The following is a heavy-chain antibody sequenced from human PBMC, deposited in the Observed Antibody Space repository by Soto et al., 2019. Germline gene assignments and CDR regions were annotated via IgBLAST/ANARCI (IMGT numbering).Heavy chain of an antibody. D-gene: IGHD6-13*01. V-gene: IGHV3-21*01. Sequence: EVQLVESGGGLVKPGGSLRLSCAASGFTFSSYSMNWVRQAPGKGLEWVSSISSSSSYIYYADSVKGRFTISRDNAKNCLYLQMNSLRATDTAVYYCARGGAAASNWFGPGGQGPLVTVSS. J-gene: IGHJ5*02. CDR1: GFTFSSYS. CDR3: ARGGAAASNWFGP. CDR2: ISSSSSYI.